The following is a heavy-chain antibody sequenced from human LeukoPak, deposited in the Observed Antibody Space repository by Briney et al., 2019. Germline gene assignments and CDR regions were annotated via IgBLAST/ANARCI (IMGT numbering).Heavy chain of an antibody. CDR2: IRSDGSNK. Sequence: GGSLRLSCAASGFTFSSYGMHWVRQAPGKGLEWVTFIRSDGSNKYYADSLTGRFTICRDNSKNTLYLQMSGLRVEDTAVYYCAKDYSKTSYYGSGTYYRPNWFDPWGQGTLVTVSS. J-gene: IGHJ5*02. V-gene: IGHV3-30*02. CDR3: AKDYSKTSYYGSGTYYRPNWFDP. CDR1: GFTFSSYG. D-gene: IGHD3-10*01.